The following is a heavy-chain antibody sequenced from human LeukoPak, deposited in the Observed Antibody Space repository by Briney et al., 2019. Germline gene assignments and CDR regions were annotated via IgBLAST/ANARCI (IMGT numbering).Heavy chain of an antibody. CDR2: VDLQGST. CDR3: AREGGPYRPLDY. V-gene: IGHV4-4*02. Sequence: PSETLSLTCGVSGGSITNTNYWTWVRQPPGKGLEWIGEVDLQGSTNYNPSLMGRVAIAVDTSENHISLQLTSVTAADTAVYYCAREGGPYRPLDYSGQGTLVTVSS. J-gene: IGHJ4*02. CDR1: GGSITNTNY.